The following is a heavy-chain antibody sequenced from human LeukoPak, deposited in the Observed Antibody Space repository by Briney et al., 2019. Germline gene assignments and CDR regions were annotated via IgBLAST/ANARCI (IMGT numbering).Heavy chain of an antibody. D-gene: IGHD2-21*01. CDR1: GFTFSSYW. V-gene: IGHV3-21*01. J-gene: IGHJ4*02. CDR3: ARDPGGDGYFDY. Sequence: GGSLRLSCAASGFTFSSYWMSWVRQAPGKGLEWVSSISSSSSYIYYADSVKGRFTISRDNAKNSLYLQMNSLRAEDTAVYYCARDPGGDGYFDYWGQGTLVTVSS. CDR2: ISSSSSYI.